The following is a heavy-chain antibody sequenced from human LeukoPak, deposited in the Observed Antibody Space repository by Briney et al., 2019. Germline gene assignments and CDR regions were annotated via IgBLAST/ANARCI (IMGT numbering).Heavy chain of an antibody. V-gene: IGHV4-59*01. CDR2: IYYTGSI. CDR3: ARGWITVRTNWFDP. Sequence: SETLSLTCTVSGGSISSYYWSWIRQPPGKGLEWIGYIYYTGSINYNPSLKSRATISVDMSKNQFSLNLSSVTAADTAVYYCARGWITVRTNWFDPWGRGTLVTVSS. CDR1: GGSISSYY. J-gene: IGHJ5*02. D-gene: IGHD4-17*01.